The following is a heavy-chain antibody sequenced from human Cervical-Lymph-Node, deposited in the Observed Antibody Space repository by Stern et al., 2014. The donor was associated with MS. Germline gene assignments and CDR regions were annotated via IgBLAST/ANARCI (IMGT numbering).Heavy chain of an antibody. CDR3: ARGGRFFSIDY. CDR1: GFTFSSFG. Sequence: VQLVESGGGVVQPGRSLTLSCAASGFTFSSFGMHWVRQAPGKGLEWVAVVWYDGSKTFYVDSVKGRFIISRDNSNNTVYLQMNSLRVDDTAVYYCARGGRFFSIDYWGQGTLVTVSS. V-gene: IGHV3-33*01. CDR2: VWYDGSKT. J-gene: IGHJ4*02. D-gene: IGHD3-3*01.